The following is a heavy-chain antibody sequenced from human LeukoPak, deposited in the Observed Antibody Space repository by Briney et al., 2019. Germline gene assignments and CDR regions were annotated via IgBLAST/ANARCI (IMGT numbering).Heavy chain of an antibody. CDR3: ARDGGGVSSWVSH. V-gene: IGHV5-10-1*01. Sequence: GESLKISCKGSGYSLSSYWISWVRQIPGKGLEWSGRIDPGDSFKKHRPSLEGRVTISADKSLSTVYLQWSSLKASDTAIYYCARDGGGVSSWVSHWGQGTLVTVSS. CDR1: GYSLSSYW. J-gene: IGHJ4*02. D-gene: IGHD2-8*02. CDR2: IDPGDSFK.